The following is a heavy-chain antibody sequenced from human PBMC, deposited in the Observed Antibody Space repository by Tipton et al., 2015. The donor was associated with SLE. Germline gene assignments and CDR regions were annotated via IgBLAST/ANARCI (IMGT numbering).Heavy chain of an antibody. V-gene: IGHV4-59*01. Sequence: TLSLTCTVSGGSISSYYWSWIRQPPGKGLEWIGYIYYSGSTNYNPSLKSRVTISVDTSKNQFSLKLSSVTAADTAVYYCARAFRETRTYYYYYMDVWGKGTTVPVSS. CDR1: GGSISSYY. CDR3: ARAFRETRTYYYYYMDV. J-gene: IGHJ6*03. D-gene: IGHD3-10*01. CDR2: IYYSGST.